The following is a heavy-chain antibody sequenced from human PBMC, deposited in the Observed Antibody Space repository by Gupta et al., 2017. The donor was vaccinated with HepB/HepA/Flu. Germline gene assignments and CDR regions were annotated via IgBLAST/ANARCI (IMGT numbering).Heavy chain of an antibody. D-gene: IGHD2-21*02. CDR1: GFSFSGFS. V-gene: IGHV3-48*02. Sequence: EVQLVESGGGLVQPGGSLRLYCAASGFSFSGFSMNWVRQAAGKGLEWVSYIMSSSATIDYADSVKGRFTISRDNAKNSLYLQMNSLSDEDTAVYYGARDGDPLLDFWGQGSLVTVSS. J-gene: IGHJ4*02. CDR3: ARDGDPLLDF. CDR2: IMSSSATI.